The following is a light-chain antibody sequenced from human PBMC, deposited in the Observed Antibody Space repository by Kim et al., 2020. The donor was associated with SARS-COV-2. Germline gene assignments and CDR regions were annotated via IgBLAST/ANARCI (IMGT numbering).Light chain of an antibody. CDR1: RSIKGE. J-gene: IGKJ2*01. CDR2: GAS. Sequence: SQGERATLACRASRSIKGELAWYEQKPGQAPGLLIYGASTRATGIPARFSGTGAGTEFTLTISSLEADDVAVYYCQQYSNWPPFTFGQGTELEI. V-gene: IGKV3-15*01. CDR3: QQYSNWPPFT.